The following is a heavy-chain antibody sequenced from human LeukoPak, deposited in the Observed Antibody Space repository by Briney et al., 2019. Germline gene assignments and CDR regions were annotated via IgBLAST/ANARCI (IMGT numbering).Heavy chain of an antibody. J-gene: IGHJ4*02. V-gene: IGHV1-69*13. D-gene: IGHD3-16*01. CDR2: IIPIFGTA. CDR1: GGTFSSYA. CDR3: ARHTLSQYYFDY. Sequence: ASVKVSCKASGGTFSSYAISWVRQAPGQGLEWMGGIIPIFGTANYAQKFQGRVTITADESTSTAYMELSSLRSEDTAVYYCARHTLSQYYFDYWGQGTLVTVSS.